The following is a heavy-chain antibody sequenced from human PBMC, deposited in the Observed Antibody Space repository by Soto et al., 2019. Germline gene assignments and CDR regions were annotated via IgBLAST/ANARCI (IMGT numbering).Heavy chain of an antibody. V-gene: IGHV3-30*18. CDR2: ISSDGSNK. CDR1: GFTFSSYG. Sequence: GGSLRLSCAASGFTFSSYGMHWVRQAPGKGLEWVAVISSDGSNKYYADSVKGRFTISRDNSKNTLYLQMNSLRAEDTAVYYCAKLYDSSGYYYFRSDYYYGMDVWGQGTTVTVSS. CDR3: AKLYDSSGYYYFRSDYYYGMDV. J-gene: IGHJ6*02. D-gene: IGHD3-22*01.